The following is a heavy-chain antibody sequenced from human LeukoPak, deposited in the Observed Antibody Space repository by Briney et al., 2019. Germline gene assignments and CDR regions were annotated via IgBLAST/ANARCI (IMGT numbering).Heavy chain of an antibody. J-gene: IGHJ4*02. CDR1: GYTFTRYY. CDR3: ARDRTLTTVTSGGAY. Sequence: GASVKVSCKASGYTFTRYYMHWVRQAPGQGLEWMGWINPKSGGTNYAHKFHGRVTITRDTSITTASIELSRLRSDDTPAPYCARDRTLTTVTSGGAYWGQGTLVTVYS. D-gene: IGHD4-17*01. V-gene: IGHV1-2*07. CDR2: INPKSGGT.